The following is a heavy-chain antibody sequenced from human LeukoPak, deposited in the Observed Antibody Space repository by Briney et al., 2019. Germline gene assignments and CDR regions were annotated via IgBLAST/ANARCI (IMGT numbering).Heavy chain of an antibody. Sequence: GGSLRLSCVVSGFTFSSSAMNWVRQAPGKGLEWVSYISSAASTIYYADSVKGRFTISRDNAKNSLYLQMNSLRGDDTAVYYCARDVSYYDGDWFDPWGQGTLVTVPS. D-gene: IGHD4-23*01. V-gene: IGHV3-48*04. CDR3: ARDVSYYDGDWFDP. CDR2: ISSAASTI. J-gene: IGHJ5*02. CDR1: GFTFSSSA.